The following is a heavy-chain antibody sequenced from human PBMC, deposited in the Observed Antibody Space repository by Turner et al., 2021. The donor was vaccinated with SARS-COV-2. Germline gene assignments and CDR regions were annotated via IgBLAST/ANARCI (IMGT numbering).Heavy chain of an antibody. J-gene: IGHJ4*02. CDR1: GFTFNNYA. D-gene: IGHD5-12*01. V-gene: IGHV3-30*04. Sequence: QVQLVESGGGVVQPGRSLRLSGAASGFTFNNYAMHWVRQAPGKGLEWVAVISYDGSNKYYADSVKGRFTISRDNSKNTLYLQMNSLRDEDTAVYYCAREMSVRDGYNYWSYYFDYWGQGTLVTVSS. CDR2: ISYDGSNK. CDR3: AREMSVRDGYNYWSYYFDY.